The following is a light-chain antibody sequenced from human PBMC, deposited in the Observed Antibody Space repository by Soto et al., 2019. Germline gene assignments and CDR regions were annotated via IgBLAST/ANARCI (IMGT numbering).Light chain of an antibody. CDR3: SSYTSSSTGDV. Sequence: HSALTQPASVSGFPGQSITISCTGTSSDVGGYNYVSWYQQHPGKAPKLMIYDVSNRPSGVSNRFSGSKSGNTASLTISGLQAEDGADYYCSSYTSSSTGDVFGTGTKVTVL. V-gene: IGLV2-14*01. CDR2: DVS. CDR1: SSDVGGYNY. J-gene: IGLJ1*01.